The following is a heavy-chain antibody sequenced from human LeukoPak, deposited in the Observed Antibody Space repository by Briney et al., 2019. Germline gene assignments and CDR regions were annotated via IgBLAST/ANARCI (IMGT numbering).Heavy chain of an antibody. CDR3: ARDLTAARRAFDI. V-gene: IGHV4-59*01. D-gene: IGHD6-6*01. CDR1: GGSISTYY. J-gene: IGHJ3*02. CDR2: IYHSGST. Sequence: SETLSLTCTLSGGSISTYYWSWIRQPPGKGLEWIGYIYHSGSTNYNPSLKSRVTISVDTSKNQFSLKLSSVTAADTAVYYCARDLTAARRAFDIWGQGTMVTVSS.